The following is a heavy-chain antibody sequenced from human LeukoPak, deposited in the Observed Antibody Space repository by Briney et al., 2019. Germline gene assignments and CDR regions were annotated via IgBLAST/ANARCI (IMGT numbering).Heavy chain of an antibody. CDR2: IYYSGST. Sequence: SETLSLTCTVSGGSISSYYWSWIRQPPGKGLEWIGYIYYSGSTNYNPSLKSRVTISVDTSKNQFSLKLSSVTAADTAVYYCARGSTDYYYYMDVWGKGTTVTVSS. V-gene: IGHV4-59*08. CDR3: ARGSTDYYYYMDV. CDR1: GGSISSYY. J-gene: IGHJ6*03.